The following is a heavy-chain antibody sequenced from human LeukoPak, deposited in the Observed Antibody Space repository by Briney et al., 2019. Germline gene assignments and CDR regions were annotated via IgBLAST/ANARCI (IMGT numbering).Heavy chain of an antibody. D-gene: IGHD7-27*01. CDR3: ARGRPTNWGSRRFDY. Sequence: SETLSLTCAVYGGSFSGYYWSWIRQPPGKGLEWIGEINHSGSTNYNPSLKSRVTISVDTSKNQFSLKLSSVTAADTAVYYCARGRPTNWGSRRFDYWGQGTLVTVSS. CDR2: INHSGST. J-gene: IGHJ4*02. V-gene: IGHV4-34*01. CDR1: GGSFSGYY.